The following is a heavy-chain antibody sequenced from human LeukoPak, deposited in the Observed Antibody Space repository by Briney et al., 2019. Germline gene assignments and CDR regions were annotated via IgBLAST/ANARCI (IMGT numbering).Heavy chain of an antibody. CDR3: ARDGSSGWYEDH. Sequence: GGSLRLSCAASGFTFSSYGMHWVRQAPGKGLEWVAVIWYDGSNKYYADSVKGRFTISRDNAKNTLYLQINSLRAEDTAVYYCARDGSSGWYEDHWGQGTLVTVSS. CDR1: GFTFSSYG. J-gene: IGHJ4*02. CDR2: IWYDGSNK. D-gene: IGHD6-19*01. V-gene: IGHV3-33*01.